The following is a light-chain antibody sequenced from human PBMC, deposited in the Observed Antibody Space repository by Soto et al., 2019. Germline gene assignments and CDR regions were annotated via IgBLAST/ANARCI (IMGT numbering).Light chain of an antibody. CDR3: QQYESYSPLT. CDR1: QDIGSH. Sequence: DIQMTQSPSSLSASVGDGVTITCRASQDIGSHLAWYQQKPEKAPKSLIYFASTLQSGVPSRFSASGSGTDFTLAISSLQPEDFATYYCQQYESYSPLTFGGGTKVDNK. CDR2: FAS. V-gene: IGKV1D-16*01. J-gene: IGKJ4*01.